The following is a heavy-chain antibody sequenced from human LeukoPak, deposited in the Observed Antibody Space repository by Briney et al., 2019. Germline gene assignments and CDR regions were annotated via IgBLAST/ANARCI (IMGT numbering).Heavy chain of an antibody. CDR1: GFTFSSYG. Sequence: GGSLRLSCAASGFTFSSYGMHWVRQAPGKGLEWVAVIWYDGSNKYYADSVKGRFTISRDNSKNTLYLQMNSLRAEDTAVYYCARNQDYGVYNSVGAFDIWGQGTTVTVSS. D-gene: IGHD4-17*01. J-gene: IGHJ3*02. V-gene: IGHV3-33*01. CDR3: ARNQDYGVYNSVGAFDI. CDR2: IWYDGSNK.